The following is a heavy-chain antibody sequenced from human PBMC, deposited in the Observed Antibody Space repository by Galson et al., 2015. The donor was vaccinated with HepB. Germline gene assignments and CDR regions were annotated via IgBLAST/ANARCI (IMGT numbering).Heavy chain of an antibody. V-gene: IGHV3-48*04. Sequence: SLRLSCAASGFTFSSYSMNWVRQAPGKGLEWVSYISSSSSTIYYADSVKGRFTISRDNAKNSLYLQMNSLRAEDTAVYYCARESTVTTPPYYYGMDVWGQGTLVTVSS. D-gene: IGHD4-17*01. CDR1: GFTFSSYS. J-gene: IGHJ6*02. CDR3: ARESTVTTPPYYYGMDV. CDR2: ISSSSSTI.